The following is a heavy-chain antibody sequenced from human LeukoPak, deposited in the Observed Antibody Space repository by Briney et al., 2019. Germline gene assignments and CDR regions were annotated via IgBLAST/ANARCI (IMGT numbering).Heavy chain of an antibody. CDR1: GGSISSGSYY. V-gene: IGHV4-61*01. Sequence: PSETLSLTCTVSGGSISSGSYYWSWIRQPPGKGLEWIGYIYYSGSTNYNPSLKSRVTISVDTSKNQFSLKLGSVTAADTAVYYCERGIDFRSGYYDFAYWGQGTLVTVSS. CDR2: IYYSGST. D-gene: IGHD3-3*01. CDR3: ERGIDFRSGYYDFAY. J-gene: IGHJ4*02.